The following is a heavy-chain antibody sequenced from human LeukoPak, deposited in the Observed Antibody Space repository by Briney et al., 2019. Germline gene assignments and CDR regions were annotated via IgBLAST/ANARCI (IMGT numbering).Heavy chain of an antibody. Sequence: GGSLRLSCAASGFIFSSYAMSWVRQAPGKRLEWVSAISGSGGTAYYADSVKGRVTISRDNSKNTLWLQMTSLRAEDTAVYYCAKWTAVPTNDYWGQGTLVTVSS. J-gene: IGHJ4*02. CDR1: GFIFSSYA. D-gene: IGHD5-12*01. CDR3: AKWTAVPTNDY. V-gene: IGHV3-23*01. CDR2: ISGSGGTA.